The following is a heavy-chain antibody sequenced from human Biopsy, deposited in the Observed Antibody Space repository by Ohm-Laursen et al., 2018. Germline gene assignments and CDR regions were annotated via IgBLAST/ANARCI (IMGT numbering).Heavy chain of an antibody. CDR1: GGSVNSYS. D-gene: IGHD2-2*02. CDR3: ASMPAAIHEPNYSYYGMHV. CDR2: IYYSGSI. Sequence: PSETLSLTCPVSGGSVNSYSWSWIRQPPGKGLEWIGYIYYSGSINYNPSLKGRVTISLDTSKNQFSLKLSSVTAADTAVYYCASMPAAIHEPNYSYYGMHVWGQGTTVTVSS. J-gene: IGHJ6*02. V-gene: IGHV4-59*08.